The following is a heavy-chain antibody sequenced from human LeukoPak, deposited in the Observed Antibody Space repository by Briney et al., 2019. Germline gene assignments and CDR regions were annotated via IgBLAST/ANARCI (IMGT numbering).Heavy chain of an antibody. CDR3: AFVYSSGWYRFFDY. J-gene: IGHJ4*02. Sequence: GGSLRLSCAASGFTFSSYAMGWVRQAPGKGLEWVSAISGSGGSTYYADSVKGRFTISRDNSKKALYLQMNSLRAEDTAVYYCAFVYSSGWYRFFDYWGQGTLVTVSS. D-gene: IGHD6-19*01. CDR2: ISGSGGST. V-gene: IGHV3-23*01. CDR1: GFTFSSYA.